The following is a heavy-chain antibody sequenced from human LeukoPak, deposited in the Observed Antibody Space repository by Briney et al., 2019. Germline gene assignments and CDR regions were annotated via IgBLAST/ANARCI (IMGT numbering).Heavy chain of an antibody. D-gene: IGHD5-12*01. CDR2: IYYTGPT. CDR1: GGSISSSSYY. CDR3: ARHGSGYDHGVSYYYYYYMDV. J-gene: IGHJ6*03. Sequence: SETLSLTCTVSGGSISSSSYYWGWIRQPPGKGLEWIGNIYYTGPTYYNASLESRVTISVDTSKNQFSLKLSSVTAADTAVYYCARHGSGYDHGVSYYYYYYMDVWGKGTTVTISS. V-gene: IGHV4-39*01.